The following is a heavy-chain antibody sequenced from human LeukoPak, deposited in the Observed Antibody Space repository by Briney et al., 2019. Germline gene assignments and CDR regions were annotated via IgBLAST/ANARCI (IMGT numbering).Heavy chain of an antibody. Sequence: GGSLRLSCAASGFTFSSYWMHWVRQAAGKGLVWVSRINSDGSSTSYADSVKGRFTISRDNAKNTLYLQMNSLRAEDTAVYYCARDRYCSGGSCYSNWFDPWGQGTLVTVSS. CDR2: INSDGSST. D-gene: IGHD2-15*01. CDR1: GFTFSSYW. CDR3: ARDRYCSGGSCYSNWFDP. J-gene: IGHJ5*02. V-gene: IGHV3-74*01.